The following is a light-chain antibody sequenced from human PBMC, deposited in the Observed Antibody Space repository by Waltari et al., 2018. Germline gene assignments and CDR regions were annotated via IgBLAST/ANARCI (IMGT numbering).Light chain of an antibody. J-gene: IGLJ1*01. CDR1: DSDVGAYGF. CDR2: EVS. CDR3: SSYTTSSAPGV. Sequence: QSALTQPASVSVSPGQSITISCSGTDSDVGAYGFVSWYQQHPGKAPHLIIYEVSNRPSGISNRFSASKSGNTASLTISGLQAEDEADYYCSSYTTSSAPGVF. V-gene: IGLV2-14*01.